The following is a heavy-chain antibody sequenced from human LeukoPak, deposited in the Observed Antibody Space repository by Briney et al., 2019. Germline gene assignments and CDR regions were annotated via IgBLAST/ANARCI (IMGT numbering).Heavy chain of an antibody. CDR2: IYPGDSDT. D-gene: IGHD6-13*01. CDR3: ARRGVEQQLVRNWFDP. V-gene: IGHV5-51*07. Sequence: GKSLKISCKGSGYSFTSYWIGWVHQMPGKVVEWMGIIYPGDSDTRYSPSFQGQVTISADKSISTAYLQWSSLKASDTAMYYCARRGVEQQLVRNWFDPWGQGTLVTVSS. CDR1: GYSFTSYW. J-gene: IGHJ5*02.